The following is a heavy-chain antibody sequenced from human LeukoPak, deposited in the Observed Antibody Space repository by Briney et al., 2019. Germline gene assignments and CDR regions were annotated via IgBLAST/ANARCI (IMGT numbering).Heavy chain of an antibody. D-gene: IGHD3-22*01. CDR1: GGSLTNYY. CDR3: ARDSSGSSFKFLDF. J-gene: IGHJ4*02. CDR2: VHDSGRT. Sequence: PSETLSLTCTVSGGSLTNYYWSWIRQPPGKGLEWIAYVHDSGRTNYNPSLKSRVNIAIDTSTSQVSLRLTSVTAADTAMYYCARDSSGSSFKFLDFWGQGVLVTVSS. V-gene: IGHV4-59*01.